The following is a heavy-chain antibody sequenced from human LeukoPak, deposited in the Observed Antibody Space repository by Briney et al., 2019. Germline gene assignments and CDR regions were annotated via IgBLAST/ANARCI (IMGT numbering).Heavy chain of an antibody. J-gene: IGHJ4*02. V-gene: IGHV1-2*06. CDR1: GYTFTGYY. CDR2: ISPNSGDT. D-gene: IGHD2-21*02. CDR3: ARDYCGGDCFPDY. Sequence: ASVNVSCKASGYTFTGYYVHWVRQAPGQGLEWMGRISPNSGDTNYAQKFQGRVTMPRETSISTAYMELSRLRSDDTAVYYCARDYCGGDCFPDYWGQGTLVTVSS.